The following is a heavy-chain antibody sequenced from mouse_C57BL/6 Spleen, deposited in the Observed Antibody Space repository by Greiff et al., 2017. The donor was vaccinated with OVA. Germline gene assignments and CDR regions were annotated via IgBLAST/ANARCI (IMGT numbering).Heavy chain of an antibody. CDR3: ACPIATVVATHGYFDV. Sequence: QVQLQQSGAELVKPGASVKLSCKASGYTFTSYWMHWVKQRPGQGLEWIGYSNPSSGYTKYNQKFKDKATLTADNASSTAYMQLSSLTSEDSAVYYCACPIATVVATHGYFDVWGTGTTVTVSS. D-gene: IGHD1-1*01. CDR1: GYTFTSYW. CDR2: SNPSSGYT. V-gene: IGHV1-7*01. J-gene: IGHJ1*03.